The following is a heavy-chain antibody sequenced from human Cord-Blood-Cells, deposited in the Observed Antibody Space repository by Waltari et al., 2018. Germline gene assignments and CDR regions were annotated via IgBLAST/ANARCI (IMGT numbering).Heavy chain of an antibody. CDR2: IYHSGST. V-gene: IGHV4-30-2*01. CDR1: GGSISSGGYS. Sequence: QLQLQESGSGLVKPSQTLSLTCAVSGGSISSGGYSWSWLRQPPGKGLELIGYIYHSGSTYYNPSLKSRVTISVDRSKNQFSLKLSSVTAADTAVYYCASTYYDFWSGYYDAFDIWGQGTMVTVSS. CDR3: ASTYYDFWSGYYDAFDI. J-gene: IGHJ3*02. D-gene: IGHD3-3*01.